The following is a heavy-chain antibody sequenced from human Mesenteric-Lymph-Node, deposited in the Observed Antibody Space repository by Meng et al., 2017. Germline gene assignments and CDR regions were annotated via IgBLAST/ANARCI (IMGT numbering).Heavy chain of an antibody. CDR1: GYTFTSYD. CDR3: ARGIRSIVVVVAATRVPKYYFDY. D-gene: IGHD2-15*01. CDR2: MNPNSGNT. Sequence: ASVKVSCKASGYTFTSYDINWVRQATGQGLEWMGWMNPNSGNTGYAQKFQGRVTITRNTSISTAYMELSSLRSEDTAVYYCARGIRSIVVVVAATRVPKYYFDYWGHGTLVTVSS. J-gene: IGHJ4*01. V-gene: IGHV1-8*03.